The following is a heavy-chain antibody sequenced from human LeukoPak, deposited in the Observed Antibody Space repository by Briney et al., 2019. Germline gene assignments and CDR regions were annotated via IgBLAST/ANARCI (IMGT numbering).Heavy chain of an antibody. V-gene: IGHV4-34*01. CDR3: ARATGQGGAFDY. CDR1: GGSFSGYY. Sequence: PSETLSLTCAVYGGSFSGYYWSWIRQPPGKGLEWIGSIYHSGSTYYNPSLKSRVTISVDTSKNQFSLKLSSVTAADTAVYYCARATGQGGAFDYWGQGTLVTVSS. J-gene: IGHJ4*02. D-gene: IGHD3-10*01. CDR2: IYHSGST.